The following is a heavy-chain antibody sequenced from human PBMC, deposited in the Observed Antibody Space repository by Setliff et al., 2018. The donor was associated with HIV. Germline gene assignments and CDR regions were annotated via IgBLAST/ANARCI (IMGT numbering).Heavy chain of an antibody. CDR2: IDPADSYT. J-gene: IGHJ3*02. CDR3: ARGATGNLEALDI. V-gene: IGHV5-10-1*01. CDR1: GFSFTSYW. D-gene: IGHD6-13*01. Sequence: PGESLKISCKGSGFSFTSYWISWVRQMPGKGLEWMGRIDPADSYTNYSPSFQGHVTISIDKSISTASLHWSSLRTSDTAMYYCARGATGNLEALDIWGQGTMVTVSS.